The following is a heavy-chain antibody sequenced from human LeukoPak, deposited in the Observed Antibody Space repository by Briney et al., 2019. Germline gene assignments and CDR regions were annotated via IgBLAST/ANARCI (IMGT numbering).Heavy chain of an antibody. D-gene: IGHD3-16*01. CDR2: ISAGGGST. CDR1: GFTFRTYA. V-gene: IGHV3-23*01. CDR3: AKDYVAVASIDY. J-gene: IGHJ4*02. Sequence: GGSVRLLCAAWGFTFRTYAMTWVRQAPGKGREWVSAISAGGGSTYCGDSVKGRFAISRDNSKNTLFLQMNSLRAEDTAVEYCAKDYVAVASIDYWGEGTPVTASS.